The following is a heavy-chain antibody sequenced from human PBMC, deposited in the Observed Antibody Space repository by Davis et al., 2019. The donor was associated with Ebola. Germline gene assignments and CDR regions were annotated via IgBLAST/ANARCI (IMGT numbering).Heavy chain of an antibody. J-gene: IGHJ5*02. V-gene: IGHV4-34*01. CDR3: ARLIYSGYSSSFDWFDP. Sequence: MPSETLSLTCTVSGGSISSYYWSWIRQPPGKGLEWIGEINHSGSTNYNPSLKSRVTISVDKSKNQFSLKLSSVTAADTAVYYCARLIYSGYSSSFDWFDPWGQGTLVTVSS. D-gene: IGHD6-13*01. CDR2: INHSGST. CDR1: GGSISSYY.